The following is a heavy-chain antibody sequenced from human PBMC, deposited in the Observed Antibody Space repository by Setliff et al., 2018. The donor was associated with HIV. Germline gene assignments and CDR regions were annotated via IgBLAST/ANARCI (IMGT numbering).Heavy chain of an antibody. CDR3: ARHTVGAFDY. CDR1: GYSISSGYY. Sequence: SETLSLTCAVSGYSISSGYYWGWIRQPPGKGLEWIGSIYHSGSTYYNPSLKSRVTISVDTSKNQFSLKLSSVTAADTAVYYCARHTVGAFDYWGQGTLGTVSS. CDR2: IYHSGST. J-gene: IGHJ4*02. V-gene: IGHV4-38-2*01. D-gene: IGHD1-26*01.